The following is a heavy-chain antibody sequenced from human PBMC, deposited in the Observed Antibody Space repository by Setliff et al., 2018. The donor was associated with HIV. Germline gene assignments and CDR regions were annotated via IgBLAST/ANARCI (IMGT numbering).Heavy chain of an antibody. D-gene: IGHD3-10*01. CDR2: IYHDGST. Sequence: SETLSLTCSVSGYSITNGYYWGWIRQPPGKGLEWVGSIYHDGSTYYNPSLRSRVTISVDTSKNQFSLKLSSVIAADTAVYYCARYYGSGTYHRWFDPWGQGTPVTVSS. CDR3: ARYYGSGTYHRWFDP. J-gene: IGHJ5*02. CDR1: GYSITNGYY. V-gene: IGHV4-38-2*02.